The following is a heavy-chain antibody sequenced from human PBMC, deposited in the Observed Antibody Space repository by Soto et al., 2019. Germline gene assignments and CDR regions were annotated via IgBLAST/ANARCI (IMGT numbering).Heavy chain of an antibody. Sequence: PGKGLEWIVYISTSGSTNYNPSLKGRVTTSVDTSKNQFSLKLSSVTAADTAVYYCAIERGLEAYGDYFDGLDYWGQGILV. J-gene: IGHJ4*02. CDR3: AIERGLEAYGDYFDGLDY. V-gene: IGHV4-31*02. D-gene: IGHD3-16*01. CDR2: ISTSGST.